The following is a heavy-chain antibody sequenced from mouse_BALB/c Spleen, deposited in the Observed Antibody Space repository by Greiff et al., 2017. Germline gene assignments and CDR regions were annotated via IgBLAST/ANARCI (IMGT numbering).Heavy chain of an antibody. CDR2: ISSGGGST. D-gene: IGHD1-1*01. CDR3: ARHGDYGSSDYAMDY. J-gene: IGHJ4*01. Sequence: EVMLVESGGGLVKPGGSLKLSCAASGFAFSSYDMSWVRQTPEKRLEWVAYISSGGGSTYYPDTVKGRFTISRDNAKNTLYLQMSSLKSEDTAMYYCARHGDYGSSDYAMDYWGQGTSVTVSS. V-gene: IGHV5-12-1*01. CDR1: GFAFSSYD.